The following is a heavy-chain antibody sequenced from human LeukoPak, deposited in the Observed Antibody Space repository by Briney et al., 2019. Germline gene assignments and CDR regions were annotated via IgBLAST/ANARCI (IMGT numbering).Heavy chain of an antibody. CDR1: GFTFSSYG. Sequence: PGRSLRLSCTASGFTFSSYGMHWVRQAPGKGLEGVANMASDGSDRHYADSVKGRFTISRDNSKNTVYLQMNSLRGEDTAVYYCAKDRSNSWTFDYWGQGTLVTVSS. CDR3: AKDRSNSWTFDY. V-gene: IGHV3-30*18. J-gene: IGHJ4*02. D-gene: IGHD6-13*01. CDR2: MASDGSDR.